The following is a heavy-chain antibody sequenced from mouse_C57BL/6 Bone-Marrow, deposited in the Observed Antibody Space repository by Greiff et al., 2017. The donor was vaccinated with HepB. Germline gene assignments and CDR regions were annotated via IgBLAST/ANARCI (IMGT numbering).Heavy chain of an antibody. V-gene: IGHV1-15*01. J-gene: IGHJ1*03. Sequence: VQVVESGAELVRPGASVTLSCKASGYTFTDYEMHWVKQTPVHGLEWIGAIDPETGGTAYNQKFKGKAILTADKSSSTAYMELRSLTSEDSAVYYCTRGNWDFWYFDVWGTGTTVTVSS. D-gene: IGHD4-1*01. CDR2: IDPETGGT. CDR3: TRGNWDFWYFDV. CDR1: GYTFTDYE.